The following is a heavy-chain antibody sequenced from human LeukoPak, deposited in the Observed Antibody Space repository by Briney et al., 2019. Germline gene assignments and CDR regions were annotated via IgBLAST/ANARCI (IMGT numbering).Heavy chain of an antibody. CDR3: ARLSPAGYLDY. J-gene: IGHJ4*02. CDR2: IYYSGST. Sequence: PSETLSLTCTVSGGSISSYYWSWIRQPPGKGLEWIGYIYYSGSTNYNPSLKSRVTISVDTSKNQFSLKLSSVTAADTAVYYCARLSPAGYLDYWGQGTLVTVSS. V-gene: IGHV4-59*08. CDR1: GGSISSYY.